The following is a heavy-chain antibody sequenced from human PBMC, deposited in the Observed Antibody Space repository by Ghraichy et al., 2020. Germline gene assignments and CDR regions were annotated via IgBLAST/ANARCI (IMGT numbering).Heavy chain of an antibody. CDR3: ARDQGLLWFGGMDV. CDR1: GYTFTAYY. J-gene: IGHJ6*03. CDR2: INPNSGGT. V-gene: IGHV1-2*02. Sequence: ASVKVSCKAGGYTFTAYYIHWVRQARGQGLEWMGWINPNSGGTNDAQKFQGRVTMTRDTSISTVYMVLRRLRPDDTAVYYCARDQGLLWFGGMDVWGKGTTVNVSS. D-gene: IGHD3-10*01.